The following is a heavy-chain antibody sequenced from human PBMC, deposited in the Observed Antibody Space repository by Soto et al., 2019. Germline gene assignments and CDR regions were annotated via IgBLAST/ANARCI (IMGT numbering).Heavy chain of an antibody. V-gene: IGHV3-33*01. CDR1: GFTFSDFG. D-gene: IGHD1-1*01. CDR2: IWYDGSNK. CDR3: ARQSLGNIRLRGLDY. J-gene: IGHJ4*02. Sequence: QVQLVESGGGVVQPGRSLRLSCAASGFTFSDFGMHWVHQAPGKGLEWVAVIWYDGSNKYYVDSVKGRFTISRDNSKNTLYLQMNSLRAEDTAVYYCARQSLGNIRLRGLDYWGQGTLVTVSS.